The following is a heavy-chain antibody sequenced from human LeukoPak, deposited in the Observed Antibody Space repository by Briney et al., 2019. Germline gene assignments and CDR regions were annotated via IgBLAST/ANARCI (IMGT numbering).Heavy chain of an antibody. V-gene: IGHV3-9*01. CDR2: ISWNSGSI. J-gene: IGHJ6*02. D-gene: IGHD6-19*01. CDR1: GFTFDDYA. CDR3: AASSGWLSHYYYYYGMDV. Sequence: PGRSLRLSCAASGFTFDDYAMHWVRQAPGKGLEWVSGISWNSGSIGYADSVKGRFTISRDNAKNSLYLQMNSLRAEDTALYYCAASSGWLSHYYYYYGMDVWGQGTTVTVSS.